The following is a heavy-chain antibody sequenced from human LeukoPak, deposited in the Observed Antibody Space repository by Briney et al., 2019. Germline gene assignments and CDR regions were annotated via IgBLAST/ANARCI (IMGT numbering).Heavy chain of an antibody. V-gene: IGHV1-46*01. J-gene: IGHJ3*02. CDR1: GYTFTSYY. CDR3: ARGRWVLLRAPNDAFDI. D-gene: IGHD1-26*01. Sequence: ASVKVSCKASGYTFTSYYMHWVRQAPGQGLEWMGIINPSGGSTSYAQKFQGRVTMTRNTSISTAYMELSSLRSGDTAVYYCARGRWVLLRAPNDAFDIWGQGTMVTVSS. CDR2: INPSGGST.